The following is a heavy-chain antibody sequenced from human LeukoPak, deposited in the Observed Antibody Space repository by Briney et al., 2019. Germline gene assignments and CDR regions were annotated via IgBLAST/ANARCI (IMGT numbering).Heavy chain of an antibody. CDR1: RFTFDNHA. Sequence: GGSLRLSCVASRFTFDNHAMTWVRQAPGKGLEGFSTISGSGESTHYTESGEGRLNIFTDHTNNSMCLQMNSQRAEDTALYYCTKVLWGLTLLSSDYWGQGTLVTVSS. J-gene: IGHJ4*02. CDR2: ISGSGEST. D-gene: IGHD2-21*01. V-gene: IGHV3-23*01. CDR3: TKVLWGLTLLSSDY.